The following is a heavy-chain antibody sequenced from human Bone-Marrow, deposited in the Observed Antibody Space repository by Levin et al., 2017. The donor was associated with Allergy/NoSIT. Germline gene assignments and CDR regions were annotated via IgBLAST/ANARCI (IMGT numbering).Heavy chain of an antibody. V-gene: IGHV3-23*01. D-gene: IGHD3/OR15-3a*01. CDR2: ISASDDST. J-gene: IGHJ3*02. CDR1: GFIFTSSA. Sequence: GGSLRLSCAASGFIFTSSAMSWVRQAPGKGLEWVSSISASDDSTFYTDSVKGRLTISRDNSKNTIYLQMNSLRAEDTSIYYCAKVRRGLDAFDIWGQGTMVTVSS. CDR3: AKVRRGLDAFDI.